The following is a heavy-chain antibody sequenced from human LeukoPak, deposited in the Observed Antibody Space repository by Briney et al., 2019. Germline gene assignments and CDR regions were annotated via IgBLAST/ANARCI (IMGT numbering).Heavy chain of an antibody. CDR2: AYDDASNQ. J-gene: IGHJ4*02. D-gene: IGHD3-22*01. CDR3: ATGSRYYYDQ. CDR1: GFNFRSQG. Sequence: GGSLRLSCAASGFNFRSQGMHWVRQAPGKGLEWVAVAYDDASNQYYADSVKGRFTVSKDNSKNTLYIQMNSLRAEDTAVYYCATGSRYYYDQWGQGTLVTVSS. V-gene: IGHV3-33*01.